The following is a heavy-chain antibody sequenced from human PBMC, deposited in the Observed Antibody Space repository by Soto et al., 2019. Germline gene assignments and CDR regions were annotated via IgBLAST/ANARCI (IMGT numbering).Heavy chain of an antibody. CDR1: GGTFSSYA. CDR3: ARGDYYDSSGYYRVYYYFDY. J-gene: IGHJ4*02. V-gene: IGHV1-69*13. CDR2: IIPIFGTA. Sequence: SVKVSCKASGGTFSSYAISWVRQAPGQGLEWMGGIIPIFGTADYAQKFQGRVTITADESTSTAYMELSSLRSEDTAVYYCARGDYYDSSGYYRVYYYFDYWGQGTLVTVSS. D-gene: IGHD3-22*01.